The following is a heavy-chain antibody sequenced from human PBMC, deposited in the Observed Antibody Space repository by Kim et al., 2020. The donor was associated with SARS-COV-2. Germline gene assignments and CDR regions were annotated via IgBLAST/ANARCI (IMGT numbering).Heavy chain of an antibody. CDR3: ARQNYDFWDMDV. V-gene: IGHV4-61*07. Sequence: YNPSLKSRVTISVDTSKNQFSLKLSSVTAADTAVYYCARQNYDFWDMDVWGQGTTVTVSS. J-gene: IGHJ6*02. D-gene: IGHD3-3*01.